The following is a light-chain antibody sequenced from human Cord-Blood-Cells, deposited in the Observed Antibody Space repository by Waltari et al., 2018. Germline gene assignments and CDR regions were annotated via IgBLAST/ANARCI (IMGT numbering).Light chain of an antibody. CDR2: DAS. CDR1: QSVSSY. J-gene: IGKJ4*01. Sequence: EIVLTQSPATLSLSPGERATLSCRARQSVSSYLAWYQHKPGQAPRLLIYDASTRATGIPARFSGSGSGTDFTLTISSLEPEDFAVYYCQQRSNWLTFGGGTKVEIK. V-gene: IGKV3-11*01. CDR3: QQRSNWLT.